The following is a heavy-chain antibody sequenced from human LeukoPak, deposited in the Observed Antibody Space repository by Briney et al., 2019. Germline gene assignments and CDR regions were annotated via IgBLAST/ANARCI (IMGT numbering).Heavy chain of an antibody. J-gene: IGHJ4*02. CDR1: GGSFSGYY. V-gene: IGHV4-34*01. CDR3: ARETVAGTYYFDY. Sequence: SETLSLTCAVYGGSFSGYYWGWIRQPPGKGLEWIGGINHSGSTNYNPSLKSRVTISVDTSKNQFSLKLSSVTAADTAVYYCARETVAGTYYFDYWGQGTLVTVSS. CDR2: INHSGST. D-gene: IGHD6-19*01.